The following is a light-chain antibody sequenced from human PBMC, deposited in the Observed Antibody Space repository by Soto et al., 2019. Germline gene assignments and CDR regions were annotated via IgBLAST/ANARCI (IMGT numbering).Light chain of an antibody. J-gene: IGLJ1*01. CDR3: SSYTSSSTFEV. Sequence: QSVLNQASPVSGSPGQSITISRPGNNRESGGYKYFSWYQQHPGKAPKLMIYYVSNRPSGVSNRFSGSKSGNTASLTIFGLQAEDEADYYCSSYTSSSTFEVFGTGTKVTVL. CDR2: YVS. V-gene: IGLV2-14*01. CDR1: NRESGGYKY.